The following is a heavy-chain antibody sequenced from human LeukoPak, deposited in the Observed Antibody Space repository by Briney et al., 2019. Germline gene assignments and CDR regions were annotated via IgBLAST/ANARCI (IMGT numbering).Heavy chain of an antibody. CDR3: AKCEWDCSSTSCYIPYYFDY. CDR1: GFTFSSYA. Sequence: GGSLRLSCAASGFTFSSYAMSWVRQAPGKGLEWVSATSGSGGSTYYADSVKGRFTISRDNSKNTLYLQMNSLRAEDTAVYYCAKCEWDCSSTSCYIPYYFDYWGQGTLVTVSS. D-gene: IGHD2-2*02. J-gene: IGHJ4*02. CDR2: TSGSGGST. V-gene: IGHV3-23*01.